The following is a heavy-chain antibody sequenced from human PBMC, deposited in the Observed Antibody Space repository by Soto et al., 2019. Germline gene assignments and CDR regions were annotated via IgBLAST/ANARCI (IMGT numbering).Heavy chain of an antibody. D-gene: IGHD3-10*01. CDR3: ARVRTHYYCSGSHYFYMDV. CDR1: GGSISSYY. J-gene: IGHJ6*03. Sequence: PSETLSLTCTVSGGSISSYYWSWIRQPPGKGLEWIGYIYYSGSTNYNPSLKSRVTISVDTSKNQFSLKLSSVTAADTAVYYCARVRTHYYCSGSHYFYMDVWGKETTVTVSS. V-gene: IGHV4-59*01. CDR2: IYYSGST.